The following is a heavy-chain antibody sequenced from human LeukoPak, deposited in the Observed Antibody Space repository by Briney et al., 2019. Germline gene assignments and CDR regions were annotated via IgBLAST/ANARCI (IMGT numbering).Heavy chain of an antibody. J-gene: IGHJ4*02. Sequence: SGGSLRLSCAASGFTFSSYGMSWVRQAPGKGLEWVSAISGSGGSTYYADSVKGRFTISRDNSKNTLYLQMNSLRAEDTAVYYCAKAPNYYDSSGYFWGQGTLVTVSS. CDR3: AKAPNYYDSSGYF. CDR2: ISGSGGST. CDR1: GFTFSSYG. V-gene: IGHV3-23*01. D-gene: IGHD3-22*01.